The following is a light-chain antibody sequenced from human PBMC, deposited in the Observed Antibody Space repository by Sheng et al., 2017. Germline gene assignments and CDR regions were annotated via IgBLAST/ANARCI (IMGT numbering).Light chain of an antibody. Sequence: SYELTQPPSVSVSPGQTASITCSGAKLGDKYACWYQQKPGQSPVLVIYQDNKRPSGIPERFSGSNSGNTATLTISGTQAMDEADYYCQAWDSSTLYVFGTGTKVTVL. CDR1: KLGDKY. V-gene: IGLV3-1*01. J-gene: IGLJ1*01. CDR2: QDN. CDR3: QAWDSSTLYV.